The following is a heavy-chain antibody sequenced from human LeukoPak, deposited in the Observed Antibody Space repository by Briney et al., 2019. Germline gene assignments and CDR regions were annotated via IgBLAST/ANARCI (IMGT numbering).Heavy chain of an antibody. J-gene: IGHJ5*02. CDR1: GGSISSYY. Sequence: SETLSLTCTVSGGSISSYYWSWIRQPAGKGLEWIGRIYTSGSTNYNPSLKSRVTMSVDTSKNQFSLKLSSVTAADTAVCYCARGESYSSSWYGFNWFDPWGQGTLVTVSS. CDR3: ARGESYSSSWYGFNWFDP. V-gene: IGHV4-4*07. D-gene: IGHD6-13*01. CDR2: IYTSGST.